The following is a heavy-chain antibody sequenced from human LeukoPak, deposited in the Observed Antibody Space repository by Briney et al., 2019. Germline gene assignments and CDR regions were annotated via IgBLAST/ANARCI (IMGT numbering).Heavy chain of an antibody. CDR1: GGSISNYY. V-gene: IGHV4-59*01. J-gene: IGHJ4*02. CDR3: ARGFSGYYSFDY. CDR2: VYYSGST. Sequence: SETLSLTCTVSGGSISNYYWSWIRQPPGKGLEGIGYVYYSGSTNYNPSLKSRVTISVDTSENQFSLKLNSVTAADTAVYYCARGFSGYYSFDYWGQGPLVTVSS. D-gene: IGHD3-22*01.